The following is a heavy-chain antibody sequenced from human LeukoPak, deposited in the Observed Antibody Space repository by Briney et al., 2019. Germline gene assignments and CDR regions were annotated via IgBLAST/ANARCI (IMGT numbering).Heavy chain of an antibody. D-gene: IGHD3-10*01. V-gene: IGHV1-18*01. CDR2: ISAYNGNT. CDR3: ARDSSVVRGVTAPDY. Sequence: EASVKVSCKASGYTFTSYGISWVRQAPGQGLEWMGWISAYNGNTNYAQKLQGRVTMTTDTSTSTAYMELRSLRSDDTAVYYCARDSSVVRGVTAPDYWGQGTLVTVSS. CDR1: GYTFTSYG. J-gene: IGHJ4*02.